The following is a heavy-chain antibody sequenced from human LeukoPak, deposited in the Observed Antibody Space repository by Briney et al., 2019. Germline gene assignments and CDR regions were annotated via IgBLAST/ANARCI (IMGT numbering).Heavy chain of an antibody. D-gene: IGHD4-17*01. Sequence: GASVKDSCKASGYTFTGYYIHWVRQAPRQGLEWMGWINPNSGDTKYAQNFQGRVTMTRDTSISTAYMDLSSLRSGDTAVYYCARSKSSDYGDRHLFHEWGEESLVTVSS. CDR1: GYTFTGYY. J-gene: IGHJ4*02. CDR2: INPNSGDT. CDR3: ARSKSSDYGDRHLFHE. V-gene: IGHV1-2*02.